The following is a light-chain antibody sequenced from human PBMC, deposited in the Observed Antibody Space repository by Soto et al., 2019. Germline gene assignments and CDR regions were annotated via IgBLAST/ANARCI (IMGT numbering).Light chain of an antibody. Sequence: QSVLTQPPSASGTPGQSVTLSCSGSTSNIGSNAVNWYQQLPGTAPKLLIYKNNQRPSGVPDRFSGSKFGTSASLAISGLQSEDEADYPCAAWDDSLHGVAFGGGTKVTVL. J-gene: IGLJ3*02. CDR2: KNN. CDR3: AAWDDSLHGVA. V-gene: IGLV1-44*01. CDR1: TSNIGSNA.